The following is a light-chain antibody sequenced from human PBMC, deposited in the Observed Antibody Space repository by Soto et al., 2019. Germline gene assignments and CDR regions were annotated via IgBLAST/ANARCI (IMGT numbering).Light chain of an antibody. J-gene: IGKJ2*01. CDR2: SAS. Sequence: DIQMSQSPSSLSASVGDSVTITCRASETIIAYLNWYQQQPGEAPKLLIFSASSLHSGVPSRFRGSGSGTHFTLTISSLQPEDFATYFCQQSFSAPRTFGQGTKL. CDR3: QQSFSAPRT. CDR1: ETIIAY. V-gene: IGKV1-39*01.